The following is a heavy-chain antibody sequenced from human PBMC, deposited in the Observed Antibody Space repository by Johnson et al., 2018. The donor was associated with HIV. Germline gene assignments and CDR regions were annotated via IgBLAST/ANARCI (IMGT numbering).Heavy chain of an antibody. V-gene: IGHV3-48*04. J-gene: IGHJ3*02. CDR3: ARDKWELLGGGAFDI. CDR1: GLTFSRFA. D-gene: IGHD1-26*01. Sequence: VQLVESGGGLVQPGGSLRLSCAASGLTFSRFAMNWIRRAPGKGLEWVSYISSSGSPIHYADSLKGRFTIPRDNATNSLYLEMNSVRAEDTAVYYCARDKWELLGGGAFDIWGQGTMVTVSS. CDR2: ISSSGSPI.